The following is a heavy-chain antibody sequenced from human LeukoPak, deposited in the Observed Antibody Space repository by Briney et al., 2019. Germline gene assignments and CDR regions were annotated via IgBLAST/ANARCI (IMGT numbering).Heavy chain of an antibody. D-gene: IGHD3-10*01. CDR2: IDYTRST. Sequence: SQTLSLTCNVSSGSINSGDYYWSWIRQPPGKGLEWIGDIDYTRSTSYSPSLKSRVTISIDTSKNQFSLKLSSVTAADTAVYYCVRDPSGGNYGSGSPDHWGQGTLVTVSS. CDR3: VRDPSGGNYGSGSPDH. CDR1: SGSINSGDYY. J-gene: IGHJ5*02. V-gene: IGHV4-30-4*01.